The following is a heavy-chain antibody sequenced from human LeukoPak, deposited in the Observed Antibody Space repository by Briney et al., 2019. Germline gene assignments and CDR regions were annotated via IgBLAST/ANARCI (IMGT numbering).Heavy chain of an antibody. CDR1: GFTFDDYA. CDR2: ISWNSGSI. J-gene: IGHJ5*02. D-gene: IGHD3-3*01. V-gene: IGHV3-9*01. Sequence: GGSLRLSCAASGFTFDDYAMHWVRQAPGKGLEWVSGISWNSGSIGYADSVKGRFTISRDNAKNSLYLQMNSLRAEDTALYYCGKANNFYDFWSGYRTENWFDPWGQGTLVTVSS. CDR3: GKANNFYDFWSGYRTENWFDP.